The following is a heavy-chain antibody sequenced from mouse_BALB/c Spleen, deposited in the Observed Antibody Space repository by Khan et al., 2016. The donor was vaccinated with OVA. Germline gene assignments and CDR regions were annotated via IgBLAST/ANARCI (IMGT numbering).Heavy chain of an antibody. V-gene: IGHV1S137*01. Sequence: QVQLQQSGAELVRPGVSVKISCKGSGYTFTDYAMHWVKQSHAKSLEWIGVISTYYGDANYNQKFKGKATMTVDKSSSTAYMELARLTSDDSAIDCCARSHSGFAYWGQGTLVTVS. CDR2: ISTYYGDA. CDR3: ARSHSGFAY. J-gene: IGHJ3*01. CDR1: GYTFTDYA.